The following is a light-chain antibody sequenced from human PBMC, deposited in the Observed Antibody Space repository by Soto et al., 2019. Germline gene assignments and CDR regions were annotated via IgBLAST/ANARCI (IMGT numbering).Light chain of an antibody. CDR3: QQSYTSPPWT. CDR1: QSISTY. CDR2: SAS. J-gene: IGKJ1*01. Sequence: DIQMTQSPSSLSASVGDRVTISCRAGQSISTYLTWYQQKPGTAPRLLIYSASTVKTGVPPRFSGSGSGRDFTLTISSLRPEDIATYFCQQSYTSPPWTFGQGTKVEIK. V-gene: IGKV1-39*01.